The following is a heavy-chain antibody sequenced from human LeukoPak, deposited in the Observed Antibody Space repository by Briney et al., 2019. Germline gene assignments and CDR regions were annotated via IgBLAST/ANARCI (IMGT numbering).Heavy chain of an antibody. V-gene: IGHV4-39*07. J-gene: IGHJ3*02. D-gene: IGHD3-10*01. CDR2: IYYSGST. Sequence: SETLSLTCTVSGGSISSSSYYWGWIRQPPGKGLEWIGSIYYSGSTYYNPSLKSRVTISVGTSKNQFSLKLSSVTAADTAVYYCARDITIRGAFDIWGQGTMVTVSS. CDR1: GGSISSSSYY. CDR3: ARDITIRGAFDI.